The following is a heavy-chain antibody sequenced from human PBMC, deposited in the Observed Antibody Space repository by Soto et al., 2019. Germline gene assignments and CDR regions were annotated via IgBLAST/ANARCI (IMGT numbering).Heavy chain of an antibody. D-gene: IGHD2-21*01. J-gene: IGHJ4*02. Sequence: SETLSLTCAVSGGSISSGGYSWSWIRQPPGKGLEWIGYIYHSGSTYYNPSLKSRVTISVDRSKNQFSLKLSSVTAADTAVYYCARGNVVPLDYWGQETLVTVSS. CDR2: IYHSGST. V-gene: IGHV4-30-2*01. CDR1: GGSISSGGYS. CDR3: ARGNVVPLDY.